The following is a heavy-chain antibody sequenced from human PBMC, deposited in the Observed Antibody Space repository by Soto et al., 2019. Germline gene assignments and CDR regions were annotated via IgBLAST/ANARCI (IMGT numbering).Heavy chain of an antibody. V-gene: IGHV4-31*03. CDR3: AGESCSGGSGYSGWFDP. J-gene: IGHJ5*02. CDR2: IYYSGST. CDR1: GGSISSGGYY. Sequence: PSETLSLTCTVSGGSISSGGYYWSWIRQHPGKGLEWIGYIYYSGSTYYSPSLKSRVTISVDTSKNQFSLKLSSVTAADTAVYYCAGESCSGGSGYSGWFDPWGQGTLVTVSS. D-gene: IGHD2-15*01.